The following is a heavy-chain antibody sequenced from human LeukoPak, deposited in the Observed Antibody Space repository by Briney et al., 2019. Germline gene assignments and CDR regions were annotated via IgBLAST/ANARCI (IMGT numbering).Heavy chain of an antibody. J-gene: IGHJ4*02. Sequence: PGGSLRLSCTASGFTFDDYAMHWVRQAPGKGLEWVSGISWNSGSIGYADSVKGRFTISRDNAKNSLYLQMNSLRAEDTDLYYCAKDLGYSGYDSIFDYWGQGTLVTVSS. D-gene: IGHD5-12*01. V-gene: IGHV3-9*01. CDR3: AKDLGYSGYDSIFDY. CDR1: GFTFDDYA. CDR2: ISWNSGSI.